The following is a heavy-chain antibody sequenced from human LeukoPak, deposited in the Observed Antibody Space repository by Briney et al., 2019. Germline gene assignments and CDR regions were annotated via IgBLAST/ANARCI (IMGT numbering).Heavy chain of an antibody. CDR2: IYYSGST. CDR3: ARQGDYYDSSGYYSHDAFDI. Sequence: SQTLSLTCTVSGGSISSGSYYWGWIRQPPGKGLEWIGSIYYSGSTYYNPSLKSRVTISVDTSKNQFSLKLSSVTAADTAVYYCARQGDYYDSSGYYSHDAFDIWGQGTMVTVSS. D-gene: IGHD3-22*01. J-gene: IGHJ3*02. V-gene: IGHV4-39*01. CDR1: GGSISSGSYY.